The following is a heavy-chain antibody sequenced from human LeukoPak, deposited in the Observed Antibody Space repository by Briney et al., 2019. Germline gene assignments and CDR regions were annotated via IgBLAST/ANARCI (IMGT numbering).Heavy chain of an antibody. D-gene: IGHD6-13*01. V-gene: IGHV1-8*01. J-gene: IGHJ4*02. Sequence: ASVKVSCKASGYTFTSYDINWVRQATGQGLEWMGWMNPNSGNTGYAQKFQGRVTMTRNTSISTAYMELSSLRSEDTAVYYCARDGIAAAGSAYWGQGTLVTVSS. CDR1: GYTFTSYD. CDR3: ARDGIAAAGSAY. CDR2: MNPNSGNT.